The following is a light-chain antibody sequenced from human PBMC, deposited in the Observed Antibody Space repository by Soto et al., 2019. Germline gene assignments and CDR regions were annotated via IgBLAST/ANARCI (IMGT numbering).Light chain of an antibody. J-gene: IGKJ1*01. Sequence: DIQMTQSPSTLSASVGDRVTITCRASQSISSWLAWYQQKPGKAPKLLIYDASSLERGVPSGFSGSGSGTEFTLTIRSLQPDDFATYYCQQYNSYWTFGQGTKV. CDR2: DAS. V-gene: IGKV1-5*01. CDR3: QQYNSYWT. CDR1: QSISSW.